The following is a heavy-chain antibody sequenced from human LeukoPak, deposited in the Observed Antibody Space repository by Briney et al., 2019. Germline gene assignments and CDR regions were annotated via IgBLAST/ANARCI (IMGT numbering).Heavy chain of an antibody. Sequence: GGTLRLSCAASGFTFSSYGMSWVRQAPGKGLEWVSAISGSGGSTYYADSVKGRFTISRDNSKNTLYLQMNSLRAGGTAVYYCARGRRYYYMDVWGKGTTVTISS. V-gene: IGHV3-23*01. J-gene: IGHJ6*03. CDR2: ISGSGGST. CDR3: ARGRRYYYMDV. CDR1: GFTFSSYG.